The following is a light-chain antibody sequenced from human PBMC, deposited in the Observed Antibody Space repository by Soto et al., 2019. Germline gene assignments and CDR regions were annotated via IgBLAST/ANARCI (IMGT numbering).Light chain of an antibody. V-gene: IGKV3-11*01. Sequence: EIVLTQSPATLSLSPGERATLSCRASQSVSSYLAWYQQKPGQAPRLLIYDASNRATGIPARFSGSGSGTDFSPAISSLETEDFAVYYCQQRSNWPPATFGQGTQLEIK. J-gene: IGKJ2*01. CDR2: DAS. CDR3: QQRSNWPPAT. CDR1: QSVSSY.